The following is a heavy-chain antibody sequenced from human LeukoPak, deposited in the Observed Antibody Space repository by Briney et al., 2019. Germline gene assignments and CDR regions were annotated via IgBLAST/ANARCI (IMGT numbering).Heavy chain of an antibody. CDR3: ARGRLDYYDSSGYYPPDY. V-gene: IGHV1-69*05. J-gene: IGHJ4*02. CDR1: GGTFSSYA. Sequence: SVKVSCKASGGTFSSYAISWVRQAPGQGLEWMGRIIPIFGTANYAQKFQGRVTITTDESTSTAYTELSSLRSEDTAVYYCARGRLDYYDSSGYYPPDYWGQGTLVTVSS. D-gene: IGHD3-22*01. CDR2: IIPIFGTA.